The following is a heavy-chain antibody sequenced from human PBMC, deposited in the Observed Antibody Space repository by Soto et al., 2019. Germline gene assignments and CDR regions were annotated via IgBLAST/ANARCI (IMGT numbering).Heavy chain of an antibody. J-gene: IGHJ5*02. V-gene: IGHV1-69*13. D-gene: IGHD2-21*02. Sequence: SVKVSCKASGGTFSSYAISWVRQAPGQGLEWMGGIIPILGTANYAQKFQGRVTITADESTSTAYMELSSLRSEDTAVYYCARVHIVVVTGTNGIYNWFDPWGQGTLVTVSS. CDR1: GGTFSSYA. CDR3: ARVHIVVVTGTNGIYNWFDP. CDR2: IIPILGTA.